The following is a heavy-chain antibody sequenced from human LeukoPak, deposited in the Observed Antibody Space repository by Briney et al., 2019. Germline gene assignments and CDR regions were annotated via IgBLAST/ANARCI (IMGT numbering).Heavy chain of an antibody. Sequence: GGSPRLSCAASGFTFSSYWMSWVRQAPGKGLEWVANIKQDGREKYYVDSVKGRFTISRDNAKNSLYLQMNSLRAEDTAVYYCARIPYSRTDSSGYYSVFYYFDYWGQGTLVTVSS. CDR1: GFTFSSYW. CDR2: IKQDGREK. CDR3: ARIPYSRTDSSGYYSVFYYFDY. D-gene: IGHD3-22*01. V-gene: IGHV3-7*01. J-gene: IGHJ4*02.